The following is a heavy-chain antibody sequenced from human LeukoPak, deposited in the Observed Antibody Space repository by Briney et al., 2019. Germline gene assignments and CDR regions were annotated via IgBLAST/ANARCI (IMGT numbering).Heavy chain of an antibody. V-gene: IGHV4-39*07. CDR2: IYYSGST. D-gene: IGHD4-23*01. CDR3: ARGTYGGNSEYFQH. Sequence: SETLSLTCTVSGGSISSSSYYWGWIRQPPGKGLEWIGSIYYSGSTYYNPSLKSRVTISVDTSKNQFSLKLSSVTAADTAVYYCARGTYGGNSEYFQHWGQGTLVTVSS. CDR1: GGSISSSSYY. J-gene: IGHJ1*01.